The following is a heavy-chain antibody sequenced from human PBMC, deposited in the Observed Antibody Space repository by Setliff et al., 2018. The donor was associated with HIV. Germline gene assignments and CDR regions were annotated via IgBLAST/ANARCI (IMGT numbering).Heavy chain of an antibody. CDR1: GGSMNSHY. Sequence: PSETLSLTCTVSGGSMNSHYWSWSRQSPGRGLEWMGYIYYRVSTKYNPSLKRRVAMSIDTSKNQFSLRLTSVTAADTAVYYCARDGRHDRNRWYVTHQYFKYWGQGTLVTVSS. J-gene: IGHJ1*01. D-gene: IGHD2-15*01. CDR3: ARDGRHDRNRWYVTHQYFKY. CDR2: IYYRVST. V-gene: IGHV4-59*11.